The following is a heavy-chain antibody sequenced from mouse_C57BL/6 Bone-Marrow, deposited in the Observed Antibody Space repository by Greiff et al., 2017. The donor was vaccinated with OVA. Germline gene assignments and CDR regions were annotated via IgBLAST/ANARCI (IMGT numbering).Heavy chain of an antibody. CDR3: ARKRWVVGDY. D-gene: IGHD1-1*01. Sequence: QVQLKQPGAELVKPGASVKLSCKASGYTFTSYWMHWVKQRPGQGLEWIGMIHPNSGSTNYNEKFKSKATLTVDKSSSTAYMQLSSLTSEDSAVYYCARKRWVVGDYWGQGTTLTVSS. CDR2: IHPNSGST. CDR1: GYTFTSYW. V-gene: IGHV1-64*01. J-gene: IGHJ2*01.